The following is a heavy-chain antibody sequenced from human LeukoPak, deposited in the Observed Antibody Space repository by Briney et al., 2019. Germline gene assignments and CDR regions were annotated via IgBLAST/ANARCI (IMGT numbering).Heavy chain of an antibody. CDR2: ITHSGNT. D-gene: IGHD4-17*01. V-gene: IGHV4-34*01. J-gene: IGHJ4*02. CDR3: APISGDYSGFDS. Sequence: PSETLSLTCAVYGGSFSTWYWSWVRQPPGKGLEWIGEITHSGNTHYNPSLKSRVSISVDTSKKQFSLKLSSVTAADTAVYYCAPISGDYSGFDSWGQGTLVTVSS. CDR1: GGSFSTWY.